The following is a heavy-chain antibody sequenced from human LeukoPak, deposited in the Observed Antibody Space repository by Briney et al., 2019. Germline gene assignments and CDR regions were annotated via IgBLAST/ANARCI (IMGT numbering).Heavy chain of an antibody. CDR3: ARGSSDRVDYYYMDV. V-gene: IGHV3-48*01. CDR2: ISSSSTI. D-gene: IGHD6-6*01. J-gene: IGHJ6*03. Sequence: GGSLRLSCAASGFTFSSYSMNWVRQAPGKGLEWVSYISSSSTIYYADSVKGRFTISRDNAKNSLYLQMNSLRAEDTAVYYCARGSSDRVDYYYMDVWGKGTTVTVSS. CDR1: GFTFSSYS.